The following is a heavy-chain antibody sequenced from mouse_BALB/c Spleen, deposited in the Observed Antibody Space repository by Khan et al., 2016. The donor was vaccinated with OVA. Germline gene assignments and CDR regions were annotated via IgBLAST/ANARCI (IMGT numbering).Heavy chain of an antibody. CDR2: INPTSGYT. D-gene: IGHD2-12*01. CDR3: ARYRIDY. J-gene: IGHJ2*01. CDR1: GYTFSTYW. Sequence: QVQLKQSGAELAKPLASVKLSCKASGYTFSTYWMHWVKQRPGQGLEWIGYINPTSGYTDYNEKFKNKATLSADKSHSTAYMQLSSLTSEGSAVYYCARYRIDYWGEGTTLTVSS. V-gene: IGHV1-7*01.